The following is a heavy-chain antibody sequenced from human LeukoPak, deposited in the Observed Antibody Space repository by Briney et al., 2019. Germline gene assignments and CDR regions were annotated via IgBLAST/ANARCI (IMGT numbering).Heavy chain of an antibody. V-gene: IGHV4-59*12. Sequence: SEVLVPTLTSGCGFISCYFRGLRRPPPGEGVGLGWNIYYSGSTNYKPSLKSRVTISVDTSTKQFSLKLSSVTAADTAVYYCAIEVVRGVIHQFDYWGGGTLVTVSS. D-gene: IGHD3-10*01. J-gene: IGHJ4*02. CDR3: AIEVVRGVIHQFDY. CDR1: CGFISCYF. CDR2: IYYSGST.